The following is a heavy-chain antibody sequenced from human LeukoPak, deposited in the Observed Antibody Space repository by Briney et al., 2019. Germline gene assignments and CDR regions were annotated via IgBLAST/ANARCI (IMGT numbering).Heavy chain of an antibody. CDR3: ATNPGGYCSSSSCYGEAP. J-gene: IGHJ5*02. Sequence: PPETLSLTCVHYVGSFLGYYWSWILQSPQKGVEWIGEINHRGSPNCNPSLKSRVSISVDTSRNQFSLKLSSVAAADTAVYYCATNPGGYCSSSSCYGEAPWGQGTLVTVSS. CDR2: INHRGSP. V-gene: IGHV4-34*01. D-gene: IGHD2-2*01. CDR1: VGSFLGYY.